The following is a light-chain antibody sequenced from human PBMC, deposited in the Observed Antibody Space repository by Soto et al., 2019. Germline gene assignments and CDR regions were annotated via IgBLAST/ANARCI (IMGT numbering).Light chain of an antibody. CDR1: QSVSSN. CDR2: GAS. CDR3: QQYGSSPAT. J-gene: IGKJ4*01. V-gene: IGKV3-15*01. Sequence: EIVMTQSPATLSVSPGERATLSCRASQSVSSNLAWYQQKPGQAPRLLIYGASTRATGIPARFSGSGSGTEFTLTISSLQSEDFAVYYCQQYGSSPATFGGGTKVDI.